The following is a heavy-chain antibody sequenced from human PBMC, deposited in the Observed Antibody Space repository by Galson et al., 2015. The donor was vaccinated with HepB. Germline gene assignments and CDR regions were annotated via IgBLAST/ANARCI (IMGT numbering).Heavy chain of an antibody. CDR3: AKTAGDYFDY. V-gene: IGHV3-23*01. J-gene: IGHJ4*02. CDR2: ISGSGAPT. Sequence: SLRLSCAASEFTFSNYAMSWVRQAPGKGLEWVSGISGSGAPTYNGDSVKGRFIISRDKSRNTVYLQMNSLRAEDTAVYYCAKTAGDYFDYWGQGTLVTVSS. CDR1: EFTFSNYA.